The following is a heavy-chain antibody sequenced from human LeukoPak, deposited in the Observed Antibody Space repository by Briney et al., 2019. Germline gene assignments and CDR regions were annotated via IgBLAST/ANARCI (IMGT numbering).Heavy chain of an antibody. J-gene: IGHJ4*02. CDR2: ICPDGTVA. CDR1: GFTFSNYC. CDR3: VRDFRSADY. Sequence: GGSLRLSCAASGFTFSNYCMHWVRQIPGKGLVWVSRICPDGTVANYADSVKGRFTISRDNAKNMVFLQMNSLRADDTAVYYCVRDFRSADYWGQGILVTVSS. V-gene: IGHV3-74*01.